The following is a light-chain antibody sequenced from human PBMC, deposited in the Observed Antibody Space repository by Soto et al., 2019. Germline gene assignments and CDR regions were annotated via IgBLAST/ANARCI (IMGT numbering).Light chain of an antibody. CDR1: NIGSKS. V-gene: IGLV3-21*04. CDR3: QVWDSSSDHVV. J-gene: IGLJ2*01. CDR2: YDT. Sequence: SYELTQPPAVSLAPGKTATITCGGNNIGSKSVHWYQQKAGQAPGLVIYYDTDRPSGIPERFSGSNSGNTATLTISRVEAGDEADYYCQVWDSSSDHVVFGGGTKLTVL.